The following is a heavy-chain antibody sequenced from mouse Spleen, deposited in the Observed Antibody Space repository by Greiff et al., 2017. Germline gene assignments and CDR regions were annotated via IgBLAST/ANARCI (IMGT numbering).Heavy chain of an antibody. CDR3: ARGDKGY. J-gene: IGHJ2*01. V-gene: IGHV1-4*02. Sequence: VQGVESAAELARPGASVKMSCKASGYTFTSYTMHWVKQRPGQGLEWIGYINPSSGYTEYNQKFKDKTTLTADKSSSTAYMQLSSLTSEDSAVYYCARGDKGYWGQGTTLTVSS. CDR1: GYTFTSYT. CDR2: INPSSGYT.